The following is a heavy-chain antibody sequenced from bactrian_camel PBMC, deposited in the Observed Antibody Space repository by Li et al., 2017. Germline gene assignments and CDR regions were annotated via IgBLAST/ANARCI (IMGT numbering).Heavy chain of an antibody. CDR2: TIDSEGSA. CDR1: GFTFNDDD. D-gene: IGHD7*01. V-gene: IGHV3S63*01. CDR3: AADRGQLGFWDAEKALDTVRGFGGCLFGY. J-gene: IGHJ6*01. Sequence: HVQLVESGGGSVQAGGSLRLSCTGSGFTFNDDDMGWFRQASGNECELVSTIDSEGSAYYADSVKGRFTISKDNVKNVLFLQLNNLQPEDTAMYYCAADRGQLGFWDAEKALDTVRGFGGCLFGYWGQGTQVTVS.